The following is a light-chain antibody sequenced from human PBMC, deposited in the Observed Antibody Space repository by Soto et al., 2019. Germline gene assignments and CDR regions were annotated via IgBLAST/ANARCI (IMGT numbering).Light chain of an antibody. CDR2: GAT. J-gene: IGKJ3*01. Sequence: DIQMTQSPSSLSAFVGDRVTITCRASQSISTYLNWYQVKSGKAPKLLIYGATGLGTGVPSRFSGSASGTDFTLSISSLQPEDFATYYCQQSYTSLFTFGPGTKVDMK. CDR1: QSISTY. V-gene: IGKV1-39*01. CDR3: QQSYTSLFT.